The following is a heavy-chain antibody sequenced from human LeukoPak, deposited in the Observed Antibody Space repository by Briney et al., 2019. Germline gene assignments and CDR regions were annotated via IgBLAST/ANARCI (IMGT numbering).Heavy chain of an antibody. J-gene: IGHJ4*02. V-gene: IGHV4-34*01. CDR1: GGSFSGYY. CDR3: ARDARVGAPNY. Sequence: SETLSLTCAVYGGSFSGYYWSWIRQPPGKGLEWIGEINHSGSTNYNPSLKSRVTISVDTSKNQFSLKLSSVTAADTAVYYCARDARVGAPNYWGQGTLVTVSS. D-gene: IGHD1-26*01. CDR2: INHSGST.